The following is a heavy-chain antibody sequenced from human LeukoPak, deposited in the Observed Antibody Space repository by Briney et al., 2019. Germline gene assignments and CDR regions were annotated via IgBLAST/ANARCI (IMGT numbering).Heavy chain of an antibody. CDR1: GGTLTGLS. J-gene: IGHJ3*02. CDR3: ATYPLVVVVPKSAFDI. Sequence: ASVKVSCKVSGGTLTGLSIHWVRQAPGKGLEWMGGYAPEEGETIYAKKFQGRVTMTEDTSSNTAYMQLSSLRSEDAAIYCCATYPLVVVVPKSAFDIWGQGTMVSVS. D-gene: IGHD2-2*01. CDR2: YAPEEGET. V-gene: IGHV1-24*01.